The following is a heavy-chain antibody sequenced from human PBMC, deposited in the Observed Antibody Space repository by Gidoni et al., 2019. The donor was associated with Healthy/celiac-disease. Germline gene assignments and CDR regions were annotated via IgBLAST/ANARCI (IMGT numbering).Heavy chain of an antibody. J-gene: IGHJ5*02. V-gene: IGHV3-23*01. D-gene: IGHD3-10*01. Sequence: EVQLLESGGGLVQPGGSLRLSCAASGFTFSSYAMGWVRQAPGKGLEWVSAISGRGGITYYADSVKCRLTISRDNSKNTLYLKMNSLRAEDTAVYYCAKAGGTMVQGVINWFDPWGQGTLVTVSS. CDR1: GFTFSSYA. CDR2: ISGRGGIT. CDR3: AKAGGTMVQGVINWFDP.